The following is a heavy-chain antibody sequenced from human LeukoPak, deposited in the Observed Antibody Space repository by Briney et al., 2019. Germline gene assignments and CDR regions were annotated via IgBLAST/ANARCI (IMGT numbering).Heavy chain of an antibody. CDR1: GFTFSSYG. J-gene: IGHJ4*02. CDR2: ISGSGGGT. Sequence: PGGSLRLSCAASGFTFSSYGMSWVRQAPGKGLGWVSAISGSGGGTYYADSVKGRFTISRDNSKNTLYLQMNSPRAEDTAVYYCAKVYSSGLRGGYYFDYWGQGTLVTVSS. D-gene: IGHD6-19*01. V-gene: IGHV3-23*01. CDR3: AKVYSSGLRGGYYFDY.